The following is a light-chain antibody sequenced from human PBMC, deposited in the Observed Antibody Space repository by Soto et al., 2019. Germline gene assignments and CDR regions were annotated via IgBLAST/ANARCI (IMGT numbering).Light chain of an antibody. Sequence: DIVMTQSPDSLAVSLGARATVNCKCVRRVLYKSNNKNHLAWYQQKPGQPPQLIIYWASTRESGVPERFSGSGSGTDFTLTISSLEAEDVAFYWCQQYFDVPFTFGGGTKVDIK. CDR3: QQYFDVPFT. CDR2: WAS. CDR1: RRVLYKSNNKNH. V-gene: IGKV4-1*01. J-gene: IGKJ4*01.